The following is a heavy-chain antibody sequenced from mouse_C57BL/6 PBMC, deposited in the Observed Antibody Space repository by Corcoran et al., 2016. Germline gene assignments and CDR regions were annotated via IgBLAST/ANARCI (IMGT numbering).Heavy chain of an antibody. CDR1: GYTFTDYY. CDR3: ARGDYSYYYAMDY. Sequence: EVQLQQSGPELMKPGASVKISCKASGYTFTDYYMNWVKQSHGKSLEWIGDINPNNGGTSYNQKFKGKATLTVDKSSSTAYMELRSLTSEDSAVYYCARGDYSYYYAMDYWGQGTSVTVSS. D-gene: IGHD2-13*01. V-gene: IGHV1-26*01. J-gene: IGHJ4*01. CDR2: INPNNGGT.